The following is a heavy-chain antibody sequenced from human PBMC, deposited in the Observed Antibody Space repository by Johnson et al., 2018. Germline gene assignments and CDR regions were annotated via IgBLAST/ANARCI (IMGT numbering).Heavy chain of an antibody. D-gene: IGHD2-21*01. CDR1: GFTFSSYG. CDR2: IWYDGSNK. Sequence: QVQLVESGGGLVQPGGSLRLSCAASGFTFSSYGMHWVRQAPGKGLEWVAVIWYDGSNKYYADSVKGRFTISRDNSKNRLYLQMNSLRAEETAVYYCAREAGAYARGSDAFGIWGQGTMVTVAS. CDR3: AREAGAYARGSDAFGI. V-gene: IGHV3-33*01. J-gene: IGHJ3*02.